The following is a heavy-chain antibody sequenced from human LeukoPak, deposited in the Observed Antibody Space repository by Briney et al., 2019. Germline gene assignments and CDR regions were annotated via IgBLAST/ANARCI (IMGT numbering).Heavy chain of an antibody. J-gene: IGHJ4*02. Sequence: GGSLRLSCADSAFTFSNAWMSWVRQAPGKGLEWVGRIKSKSDGGSTDYAAPVKGRFTISRDDSKNTLYLQMNSLKTEDTAVYYCSTAPAAVDYWGQGPLVTVSS. D-gene: IGHD6-25*01. V-gene: IGHV3-15*01. CDR2: IKSKSDGGST. CDR3: STAPAAVDY. CDR1: AFTFSNAW.